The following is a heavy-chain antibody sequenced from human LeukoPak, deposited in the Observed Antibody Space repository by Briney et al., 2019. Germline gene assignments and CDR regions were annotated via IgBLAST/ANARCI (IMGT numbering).Heavy chain of an antibody. D-gene: IGHD3-16*01. J-gene: IGHJ4*02. Sequence: GGSLRLSCAASGFTFSSYSMNWVRQAPGKGLEWVSYISSSSTIYYADSVKGRFTISRDNAKNSLYLQMNSLRAEDTAVYYCARDLGSDYWGQGTLVTVSS. V-gene: IGHV3-48*01. CDR2: ISSSSTI. CDR3: ARDLGSDY. CDR1: GFTFSSYS.